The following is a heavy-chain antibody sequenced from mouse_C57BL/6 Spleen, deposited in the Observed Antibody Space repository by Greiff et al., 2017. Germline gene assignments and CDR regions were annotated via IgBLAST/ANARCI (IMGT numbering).Heavy chain of an antibody. D-gene: IGHD4-1*01. V-gene: IGHV3-6*01. CDR2: ISYDGRN. Sequence: EVKLMESGPGLVKPSQSLSLTCSVTGYSITSGYYWNWIRQFPGNKLEWMGYISYDGRNNYNPSLKNRISITRDTSKNQFFLKLNSVTTEDTATYYCASLTGHWYFDVWGTGTTVTVSS. CDR3: ASLTGHWYFDV. CDR1: GYSITSGYY. J-gene: IGHJ1*03.